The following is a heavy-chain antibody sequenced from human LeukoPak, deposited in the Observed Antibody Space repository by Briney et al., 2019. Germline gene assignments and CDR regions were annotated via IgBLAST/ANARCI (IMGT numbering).Heavy chain of an antibody. V-gene: IGHV1-18*01. CDR1: GYTFTSYS. D-gene: IGHD1-26*01. Sequence: ASVKVSCKASGYTFTSYSISWVRQAPGQGLEWMGWISAYNGNTNYAQKLQGRVTMTTDTSTSTAYMELRSLRSDDTAVYYCARAARNLDRGSYALGYWGQGTLVTVSS. CDR2: ISAYNGNT. J-gene: IGHJ4*02. CDR3: ARAARNLDRGSYALGY.